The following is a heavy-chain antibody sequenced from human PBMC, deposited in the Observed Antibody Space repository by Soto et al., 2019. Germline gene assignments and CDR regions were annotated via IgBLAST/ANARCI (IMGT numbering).Heavy chain of an antibody. D-gene: IGHD3-3*01. CDR2: IIPIFGTA. CDR1: GGTFSSYA. Sequence: QVQLVQSGAEVKKPGSSVKVSCKASGGTFSSYAISWVRQAPGQGLEWMGGIIPIFGTANYAQKFQGRVTMAADDSTSTGYMELSSLRSEDTAVYYCASVFWSCYYRYYYGMDVWGQGTTVTVSS. CDR3: ASVFWSCYYRYYYGMDV. J-gene: IGHJ6*02. V-gene: IGHV1-69*01.